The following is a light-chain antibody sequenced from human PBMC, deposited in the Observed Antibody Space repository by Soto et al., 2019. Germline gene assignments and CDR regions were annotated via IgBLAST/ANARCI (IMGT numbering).Light chain of an antibody. CDR3: ASYTASDIRV. J-gene: IGLJ3*02. CDR1: SSDVGGFNY. V-gene: IGLV2-14*01. CDR2: EVT. Sequence: QSALTQTASVSGSPGQSITISCTGTSSDVGGFNYVSWYQQYPGKAPKLIIYEVTNRPSGVSNRFSGSKSGNTASLTISALQAEDEAHYSCASYTASDIRVFGGGTKLTVL.